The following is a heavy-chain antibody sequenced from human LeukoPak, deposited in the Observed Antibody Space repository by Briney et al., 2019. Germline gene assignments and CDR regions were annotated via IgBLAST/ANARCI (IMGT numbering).Heavy chain of an antibody. J-gene: IGHJ4*02. Sequence: GGSLRLSCEGSGFIFSDYYMSWIRQAPGKGLEWVSHISSSGGTIYYADSVKGRFTISKDNSKNSLYLHMNSLRAEDTAVYHCAKGSSAIRPYYFDYWGQGTLVTVSS. CDR2: ISSSGGTI. CDR3: AKGSSAIRPYYFDY. D-gene: IGHD2-2*01. V-gene: IGHV3-11*01. CDR1: GFIFSDYY.